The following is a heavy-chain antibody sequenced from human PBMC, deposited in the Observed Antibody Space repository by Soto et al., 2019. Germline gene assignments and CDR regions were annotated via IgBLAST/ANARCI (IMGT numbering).Heavy chain of an antibody. CDR1: GFTFSDYY. D-gene: IGHD2-21*01. Sequence: QMQLVESGGDLVKPGGSLRLSCEASGFTFSDYYMSWIRQVPGQGLEWLSFISSSGSYIKYSDSMRGRLTVSRDNGKNSLYLQMHSLRVEDTAVYYCARLRVGVNWYFDLWGRGTMVPFSA. J-gene: IGHJ2*01. CDR2: ISSSGSYI. CDR3: ARLRVGVNWYFDL. V-gene: IGHV3-11*06.